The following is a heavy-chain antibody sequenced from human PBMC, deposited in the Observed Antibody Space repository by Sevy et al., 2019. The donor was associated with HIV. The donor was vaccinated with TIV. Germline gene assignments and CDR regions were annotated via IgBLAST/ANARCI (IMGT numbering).Heavy chain of an antibody. CDR1: GFTFSNAW. CDR3: AAGVGASDFDY. Sequence: GGSLRLSCAASGFTFSNAWMSWVRQAPGKGLEWVGRIKSKSEGGTRDFAPPVKGRCAISRDDSKITLYLQMDSLKTEDTAVYYCAAGVGASDFDYWGQGILVTVSS. CDR2: IKSKSEGGTR. V-gene: IGHV3-15*01. D-gene: IGHD1-26*01. J-gene: IGHJ4*02.